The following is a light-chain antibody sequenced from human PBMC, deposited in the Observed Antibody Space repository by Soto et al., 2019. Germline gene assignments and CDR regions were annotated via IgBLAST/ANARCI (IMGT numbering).Light chain of an antibody. CDR3: SSYTTGSTIPVV. CDR2: DVS. Sequence: QSALTQPASVSGSPGQSITISCTGTSSDVGGHNSVSWYQQHPCKAPKLMIYDVSSRPSGVSNRFSGSKSGNTSSLTISGLQAEDEADYHCSSYTTGSTIPVVFGGGTQLTVL. V-gene: IGLV2-14*03. CDR1: SSDVGGHNS. J-gene: IGLJ2*01.